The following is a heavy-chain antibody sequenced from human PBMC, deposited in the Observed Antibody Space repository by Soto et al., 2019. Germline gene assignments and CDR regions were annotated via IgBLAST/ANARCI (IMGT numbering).Heavy chain of an antibody. J-gene: IGHJ6*02. Sequence: PGGSLRLSCAASGFTFSSYGMHWVRQAPGKGLEWVAVISYDGSNKYYADSVKGRFTISRDNSKNTLYLQMNSLRAEDTAVYYCAKDLWHSLVGPYGMDVWGQGTTVTVYS. D-gene: IGHD2-2*01. V-gene: IGHV3-30*18. CDR3: AKDLWHSLVGPYGMDV. CDR2: ISYDGSNK. CDR1: GFTFSSYG.